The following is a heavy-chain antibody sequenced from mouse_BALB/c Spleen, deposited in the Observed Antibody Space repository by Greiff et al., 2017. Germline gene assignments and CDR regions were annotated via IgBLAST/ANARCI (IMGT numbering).Heavy chain of an antibody. V-gene: IGHV1-15*01. D-gene: IGHD2-1*01. Sequence: QVQLQQSGAELVRPGASVTLSCKASGYTFTDYEMHWVKQTPVHGLEWIGAIDPETGGSAYNQKFKGKATLTADKSSSPAYMERRSLTSEDSADYYCTRDGNYLFDYWGQGTTLTVSS. CDR2: IDPETGGS. CDR1: GYTFTDYE. J-gene: IGHJ2*01. CDR3: TRDGNYLFDY.